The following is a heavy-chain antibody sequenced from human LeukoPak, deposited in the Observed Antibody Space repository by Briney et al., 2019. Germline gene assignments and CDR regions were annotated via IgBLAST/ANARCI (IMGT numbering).Heavy chain of an antibody. J-gene: IGHJ5*02. D-gene: IGHD2-2*03. Sequence: SETLSLTCAVYGGSFSGYYWSWIRQPPGKGLEWIGEINHSGSTNYNPSLKSRVTISVDTSKNQVSLKLSSVAAADTAVYYCARVDSFKWFDPWGQGTLVTVSS. CDR2: INHSGST. CDR3: ARVDSFKWFDP. CDR1: GGSFSGYY. V-gene: IGHV4-34*01.